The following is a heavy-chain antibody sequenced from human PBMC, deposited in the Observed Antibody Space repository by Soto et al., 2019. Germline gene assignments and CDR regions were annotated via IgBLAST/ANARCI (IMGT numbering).Heavy chain of an antibody. J-gene: IGHJ2*01. CDR2: ISYDGSNK. V-gene: IGHV3-30*18. D-gene: IGHD4-17*01. CDR1: GFTFSSYG. CDR3: AKDYGDYYWYFDL. Sequence: QVQLVESGGGVVQSGRSLRLSCAASGFTFSSYGMHWVRQAPGKGLEWVAVISYDGSNKYYADSVKGRFTISRDNSKNTLYLKMNSLRAEDTAVYYCAKDYGDYYWYFDLWGRGTLVTVSS.